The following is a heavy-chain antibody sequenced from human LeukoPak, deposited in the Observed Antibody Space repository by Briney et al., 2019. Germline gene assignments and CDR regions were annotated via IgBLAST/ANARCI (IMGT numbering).Heavy chain of an antibody. CDR1: GSSISGYY. J-gene: IGHJ5*02. CDR3: ARGTYYYDSSNREDWFDP. V-gene: IGHV4-59*01. D-gene: IGHD3-22*01. CDR2: IYYSGNT. Sequence: SETLSLTCTVSGSSISGYYLSWIRQPPGKGLEWIGYIYYSGNTNYNPSLKSRVTISVDTSKNQFSLKLSSVTAADTAVYFCARGTYYYDSSNREDWFDPWGQGTLVTVSS.